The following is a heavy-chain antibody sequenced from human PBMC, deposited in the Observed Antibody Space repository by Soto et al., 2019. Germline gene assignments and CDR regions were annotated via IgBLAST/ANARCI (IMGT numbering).Heavy chain of an antibody. J-gene: IGHJ4*02. CDR3: ARGATNFDY. CDR2: IYHSGST. Sequence: SETLSLTCAVSGGSISSGGYSWSWIRQPPGKGLEWIGYIYHSGSTYYNPSLKSRVTISVDRSKNQFSLKLSSVTAAETAVYYRARGATNFDYWGQGTLVTVSS. V-gene: IGHV4-30-2*01. D-gene: IGHD1-26*01. CDR1: GGSISSGGYS.